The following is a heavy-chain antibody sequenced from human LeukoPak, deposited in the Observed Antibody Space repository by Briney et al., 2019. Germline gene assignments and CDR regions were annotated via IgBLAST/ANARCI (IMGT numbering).Heavy chain of an antibody. J-gene: IGHJ6*02. CDR2: ISSSSSYI. CDR3: ARSRFLHYYGMDV. V-gene: IGHV3-21*01. CDR1: GFTFSSYS. Sequence: GGSLRLSCAASGFTFSSYSMNWVRQAPGKGLEWVSSISSSSSYIYYADSVKGRFTISRDNAKNSLYPQMNSLRAEDTAVYYCARSRFLHYYGMDVWGQGTTVTVSS.